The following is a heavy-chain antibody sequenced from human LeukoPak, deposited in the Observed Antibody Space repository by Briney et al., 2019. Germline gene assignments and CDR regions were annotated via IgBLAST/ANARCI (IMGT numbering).Heavy chain of an antibody. Sequence: PSETLSLTCAVYGGSFSGYYWSWVRQPPGKGLEWVGEINHSGSTNYNPSLKSRVTISVGTSKNQFSLKLSSVTAADTAVYYCASFSTGYSSPAPFDIWGQGTMVTVSS. V-gene: IGHV4-34*01. CDR3: ASFSTGYSSPAPFDI. J-gene: IGHJ3*02. CDR1: GGSFSGYY. D-gene: IGHD6-13*01. CDR2: INHSGST.